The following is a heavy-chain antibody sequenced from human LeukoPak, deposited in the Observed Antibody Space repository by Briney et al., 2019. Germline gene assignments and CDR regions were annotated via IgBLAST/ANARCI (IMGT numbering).Heavy chain of an antibody. D-gene: IGHD3-22*01. CDR1: GYSFTSYW. CDR2: IYPGDSDT. CDR3: ARSQVQYYYDSSGYYYFDY. V-gene: IGHV5-51*01. Sequence: GESLKISCKGSGYSFTSYWIGWVRQMPGKGLEWMGIIYPGDSDTRYSPSFQGQVTISADKSISTAYLQWSSLKALDTAMYYCARSQVQYYYDSSGYYYFDYWGQGTLVTVSS. J-gene: IGHJ4*02.